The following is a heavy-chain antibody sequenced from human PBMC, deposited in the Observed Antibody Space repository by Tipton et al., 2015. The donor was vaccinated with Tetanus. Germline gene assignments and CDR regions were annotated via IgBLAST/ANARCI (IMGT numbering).Heavy chain of an antibody. V-gene: IGHV1-69*06. CDR2: IIPIFGTA. Sequence: QVQLVQSGAEVKKPGSSVKVSCKASGGTFSSYAISWVRQAPGQGLGWMGGIIPIFGTANYAQKFQGRVTITADKSTSTAYMELSSLRSEDTAVYYCARGGRIDSSGYYYWFDPWGQATLVTVSS. CDR3: ARGGRIDSSGYYYWFDP. CDR1: GGTFSSYA. J-gene: IGHJ5*02. D-gene: IGHD3-22*01.